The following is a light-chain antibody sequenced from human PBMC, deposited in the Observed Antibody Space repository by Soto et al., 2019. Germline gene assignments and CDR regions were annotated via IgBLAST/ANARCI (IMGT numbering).Light chain of an antibody. CDR2: KAS. Sequence: DIQMTQSPSTLSASVGDRVTITCRASESISRWLDWYQQKPGKAPKLLIYKASSLESGVPSRFSGSGSGTEFTLTINSLQADDFETYYCQQHNSSSITFGQGTRLEIK. CDR1: ESISRW. V-gene: IGKV1-5*03. J-gene: IGKJ5*01. CDR3: QQHNSSSIT.